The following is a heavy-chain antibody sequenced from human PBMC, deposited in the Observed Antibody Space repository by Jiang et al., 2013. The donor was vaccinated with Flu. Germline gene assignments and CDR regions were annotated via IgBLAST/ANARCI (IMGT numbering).Heavy chain of an antibody. CDR3: VRDGHSNNWYVDLLGY. V-gene: IGHV1-18*01. CDR1: GYTFTNYG. D-gene: IGHD1-1*01. J-gene: IGHJ4*02. CDR2: ISGNNDNT. Sequence: SGAEVRSLGPSVKVSCKTSGYTFTNYGVSWVRQAPGQGLEWMGWISGNNDNTNYAQNIQGRATMTTDASTSTAYMELRGLRSDDTAVYYCVRDGHSNNWYVDLLGYWGQGTLVTVSS.